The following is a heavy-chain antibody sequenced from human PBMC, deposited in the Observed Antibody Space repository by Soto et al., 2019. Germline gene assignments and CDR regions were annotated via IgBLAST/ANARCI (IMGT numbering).Heavy chain of an antibody. V-gene: IGHV3-33*01. CDR3: ARDIGFDYVN. Sequence: GGSLRLSCAASGFTFSNYGMHWVRQAPGKGLEWVAIIWHDGSEIYYLQSVRGRFTISRDSAGNALHLAMNYLSAEDTGVYFCARDIGFDYVNWGQGTLVTVSS. J-gene: IGHJ4*02. D-gene: IGHD3-16*01. CDR2: IWHDGSEI. CDR1: GFTFSNYG.